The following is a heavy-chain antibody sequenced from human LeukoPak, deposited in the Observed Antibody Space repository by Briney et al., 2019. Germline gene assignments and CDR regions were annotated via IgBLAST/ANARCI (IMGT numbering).Heavy chain of an antibody. D-gene: IGHD2-2*03. V-gene: IGHV1-69*04. J-gene: IGHJ6*02. CDR3: ARGAPGGYCSSTSCYPFLLYYYYGMDV. Sequence: ASVKVSGKASGGTFSSYAISWVRQAPGQGLEWMGRIIPILGIANYAQKFQGRVTITADKSTSTAYMELSSLRSEDTAVYYCARGAPGGYCSSTSCYPFLLYYYYGMDVWGQGTTVTVSS. CDR2: IIPILGIA. CDR1: GGTFSSYA.